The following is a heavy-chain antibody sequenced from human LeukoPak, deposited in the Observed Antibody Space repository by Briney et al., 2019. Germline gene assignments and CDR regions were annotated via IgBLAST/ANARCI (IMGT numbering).Heavy chain of an antibody. D-gene: IGHD5-24*01. CDR3: ARKVIEMALDYGMDF. CDR1: GFTFSSYA. V-gene: IGHV3-64*01. Sequence: PGGSLSLSCAASGFTFSSYAMHWVRQAPGKGLEYVSAISSNGGSTYYANSVKGRFTISRDNSKNTLYLQMGSLRAEDMAVYYCARKVIEMALDYGMDFWGQGTTVTVSS. J-gene: IGHJ6*02. CDR2: ISSNGGST.